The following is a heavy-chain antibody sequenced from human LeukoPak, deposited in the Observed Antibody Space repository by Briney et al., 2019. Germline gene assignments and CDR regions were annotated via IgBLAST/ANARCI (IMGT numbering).Heavy chain of an antibody. Sequence: SQTLFLTCTVSGGSISSGSYYWSWIRQPAGKGLEWIGRIYTSGSTNYNPSLKSRVTISVDTSKNQFSLKLSSVTAADTAVYYCARGYCSGGSCYSESGGFDPWGQGTLVTVSS. CDR1: GGSISSGSYY. D-gene: IGHD2-15*01. CDR2: IYTSGST. J-gene: IGHJ5*02. V-gene: IGHV4-61*02. CDR3: ARGYCSGGSCYSESGGFDP.